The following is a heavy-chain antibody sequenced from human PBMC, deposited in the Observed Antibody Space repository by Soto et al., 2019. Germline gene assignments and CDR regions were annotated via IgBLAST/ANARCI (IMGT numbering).Heavy chain of an antibody. CDR2: IYNDGTYA. V-gene: IGHV3-74*01. CDR3: ATGGTYFDY. Sequence: PGGSLRLSCAGSGFTFNMYWMHWVRQVPGKGPVWVARIYNDGTYADYADSVKGRFTISRDNAKDTLSLKLTSVTAADTAVYYCATGGTYFDYWGQGTLVTVSS. J-gene: IGHJ4*02. CDR1: GFTFNMYW.